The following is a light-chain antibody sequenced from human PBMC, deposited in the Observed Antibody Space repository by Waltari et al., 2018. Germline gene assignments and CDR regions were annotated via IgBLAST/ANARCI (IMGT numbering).Light chain of an antibody. CDR3: SSRDIRGIQLL. J-gene: IGLJ3*02. CDR1: SLNSYY. CDR2: GKN. V-gene: IGLV3-19*01. Sequence: SSELTQDPAVSVALGQTVRITCQGDSLNSYYASWYQQRAGQAPLLVIYGKNKRPSGIPDRFSGSSLGDTSSLTNTAARAEDEADYYCSSRDIRGIQLLFGGGTKLTVL.